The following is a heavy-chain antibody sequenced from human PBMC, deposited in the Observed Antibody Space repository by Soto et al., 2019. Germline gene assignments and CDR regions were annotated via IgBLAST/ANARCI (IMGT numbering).Heavy chain of an antibody. CDR3: ARDPYSSGWSGVVDY. V-gene: IGHV3-30*01. D-gene: IGHD6-19*01. Sequence: QVQLVESGGGVVQPGRSLRLSCAASGFTFSSYAMHWVRQAPGKGLEWVAVISYDGSNKYYADSVKGRFTISRDNSKNPLYLQMNSLRAEDTAVYYWARDPYSSGWSGVVDYWGQGTLVTVSS. CDR1: GFTFSSYA. J-gene: IGHJ4*02. CDR2: ISYDGSNK.